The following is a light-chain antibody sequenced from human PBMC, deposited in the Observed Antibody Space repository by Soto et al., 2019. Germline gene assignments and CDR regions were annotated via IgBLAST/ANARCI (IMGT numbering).Light chain of an antibody. V-gene: IGKV3-15*01. CDR2: DAS. CDR1: QSVNSN. Sequence: EIVMTQSPATLSVSPGERATLSCRASQSVNSNLAWYQQKPGQAPRLLIYDASTRATGIPARFSGSGSGTEFTLTISSLQSEDFADYYCQQYNNWPPTYTFGQGTKLEIK. J-gene: IGKJ2*01. CDR3: QQYNNWPPTYT.